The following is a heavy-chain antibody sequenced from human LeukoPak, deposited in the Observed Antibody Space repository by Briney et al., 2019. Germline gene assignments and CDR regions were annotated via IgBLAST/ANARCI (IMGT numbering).Heavy chain of an antibody. Sequence: SETLSLTCAVSGYSISSGYYWGWIRPPPGKGLEWIGSIYHSGSTYYNPSLKSRVTISVDTSKNQFSLKLSSVTAADTAVYYCARDVGYSSGWSQFVYWGQGTLVTVSS. J-gene: IGHJ4*02. D-gene: IGHD6-19*01. CDR3: ARDVGYSSGWSQFVY. CDR2: IYHSGST. CDR1: GYSISSGYY. V-gene: IGHV4-38-2*02.